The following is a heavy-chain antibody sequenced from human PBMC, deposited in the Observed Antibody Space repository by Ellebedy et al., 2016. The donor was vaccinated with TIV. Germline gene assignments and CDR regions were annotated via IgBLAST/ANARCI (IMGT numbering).Heavy chain of an antibody. V-gene: IGHV4-61*02. CDR3: ARDVGGWYDDY. Sequence: LRLSXTVSGGSISSGSYYWSWIRQPAGKGLEWIGRIYTSGSTNYNPSLKSRVTMSVDTSKNQFSLKLSSVTAADTAVYYCARDVGGWYDDYWGQGTLVTVSS. CDR2: IYTSGST. CDR1: GGSISSGSYY. J-gene: IGHJ4*02. D-gene: IGHD6-19*01.